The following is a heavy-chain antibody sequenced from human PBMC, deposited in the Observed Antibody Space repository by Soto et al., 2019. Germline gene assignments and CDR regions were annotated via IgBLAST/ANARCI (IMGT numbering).Heavy chain of an antibody. CDR2: IVVGSGNT. V-gene: IGHV1-58*02. J-gene: IGHJ6*02. CDR1: GFTFTSSA. Sequence: QMQLVQSGPEVKKPGTSVKVSCKASGFTFTSSAMQWVRQARGQRLEWIGWIVVGSGNTNYAQKFQERVTITRDMPTSTAYMELSSLRSEDTAVYYCAAGRIVVVPAATGYYGMDVWGQGTTVTVSS. D-gene: IGHD2-2*01. CDR3: AAGRIVVVPAATGYYGMDV.